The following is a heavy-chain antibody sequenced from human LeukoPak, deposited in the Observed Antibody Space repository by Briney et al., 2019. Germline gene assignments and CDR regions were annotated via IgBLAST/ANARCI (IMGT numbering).Heavy chain of an antibody. CDR1: GGSINSYS. V-gene: IGHV4-4*09. CDR2: IYTSGST. CDR3: ARDNLDAGSSTSD. Sequence: SETLSLTCTVSGGSINSYSWSWIRQPPGKGLEWIGYIYTSGSTNYNPSLKSRVTISVDTSKNQFSLKLTSVTAADTAVYYCARDNLDAGSSTSDWGQGTLVTVSS. J-gene: IGHJ4*02. D-gene: IGHD2-2*01.